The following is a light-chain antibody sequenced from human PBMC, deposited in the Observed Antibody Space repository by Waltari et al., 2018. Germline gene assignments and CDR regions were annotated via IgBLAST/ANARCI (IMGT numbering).Light chain of an antibody. CDR3: QSYDSSLSGVI. CDR1: SSNIAAGYD. CDR2: GNN. V-gene: IGLV1-40*01. J-gene: IGLJ2*01. Sequence: QSVLTQPPSVSGAPGQRITISCTGTSSNIAAGYDVLWYLQLPGTAPKLLILGNNNRPSGVPDRFSASKSDTSASLAITGLQAEDEADYYCQSYDSSLSGVIFGGGTKLTVL.